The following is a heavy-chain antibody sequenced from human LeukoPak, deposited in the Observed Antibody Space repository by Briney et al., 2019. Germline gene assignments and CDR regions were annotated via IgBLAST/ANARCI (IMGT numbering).Heavy chain of an antibody. CDR3: ARSTVTMIDNDAFDI. CDR1: GYTFTGYY. D-gene: IGHD3-22*01. J-gene: IGHJ3*02. Sequence: ASVKVSCKASGYTFTGYYMHWVRQAPGQGLEWMGWINPNSGGTNYAQKLQGRVTMASDTSTSTAYMELRSLRSDDTAVYYCARSTVTMIDNDAFDIWGQGTMVTVSS. CDR2: INPNSGGT. V-gene: IGHV1-2*02.